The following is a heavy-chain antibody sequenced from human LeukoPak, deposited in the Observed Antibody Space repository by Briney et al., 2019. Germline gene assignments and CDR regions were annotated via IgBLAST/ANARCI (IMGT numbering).Heavy chain of an antibody. CDR2: ISGDGTTR. Sequence: GGSLRLSCAASGFTFSDYYMSWVRQAPGKGLEWVSYISGDGTTRYCADSVRGRFTVSRDNTKNSLFLQMNSLRAEDTAIYYCTREDYYYAAGYWGQGTLVTVSS. CDR3: TREDYYYAAGY. J-gene: IGHJ4*02. D-gene: IGHD3-10*01. CDR1: GFTFSDYY. V-gene: IGHV3-11*04.